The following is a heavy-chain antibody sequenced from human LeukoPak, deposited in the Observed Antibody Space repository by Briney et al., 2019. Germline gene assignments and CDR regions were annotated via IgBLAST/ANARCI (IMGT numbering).Heavy chain of an antibody. D-gene: IGHD6-13*01. J-gene: IGHJ1*01. CDR1: GFTFSSYD. CDR3: ARDANQYSSSWYPEFFQH. Sequence: GVPLTLPCTASGFTFSSYDMHWLRHAPGKGLEWVADIWYDGSNKYYADSVKGRFTISRDNSKNTLYLQMNSLSAEDTAVYYCARDANQYSSSWYPEFFQHWGQGTLVTVSS. CDR2: IWYDGSNK. V-gene: IGHV3-33*08.